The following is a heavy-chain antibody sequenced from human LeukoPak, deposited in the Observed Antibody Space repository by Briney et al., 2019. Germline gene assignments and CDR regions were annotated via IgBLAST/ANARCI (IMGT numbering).Heavy chain of an antibody. J-gene: IGHJ4*02. CDR2: IYHSGST. CDR1: GGSISSGGYY. Sequence: PSETLSLTCTVSGGSISSGGYYWSWIRQPPGKGLEWIGYIYHSGSTYYNPSLKSRVTISVDTSKNQFSLKLSSVTAADTAVYYCARVILGPGYYDMSSGYFDYWGQGTLVTVSS. D-gene: IGHD3-22*01. V-gene: IGHV4-30-2*01. CDR3: ARVILGPGYYDMSSGYFDY.